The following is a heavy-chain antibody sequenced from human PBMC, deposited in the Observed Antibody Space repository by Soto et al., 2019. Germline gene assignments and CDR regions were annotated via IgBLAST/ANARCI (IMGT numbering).Heavy chain of an antibody. CDR1: RDTFTGYY. CDR2: INPNSGVT. Sequence: QVQQVQSGAEVKKPGASVTVSCRASRDTFTGYYMHWVRQAPGQGLEWMGWINPNSGVTKYAQKFQGWVTMTRDTSIRTVYMQLSRLRSDDTAVYYCARESGGATATLDYYYFYMDVWGTGTTVTVSS. V-gene: IGHV1-2*04. D-gene: IGHD5-12*01. J-gene: IGHJ6*03. CDR3: ARESGGATATLDYYYFYMDV.